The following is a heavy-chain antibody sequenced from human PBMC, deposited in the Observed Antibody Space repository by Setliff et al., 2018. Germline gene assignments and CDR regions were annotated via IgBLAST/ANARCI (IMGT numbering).Heavy chain of an antibody. CDR3: ARAPGTVVVPASRSAFDI. J-gene: IGHJ3*02. Sequence: ASVKVSCKASGYSFINYGITWVRQAPGQGLEWMGWISPYKSDTNYAQKFQGRVSMTTDTSTSTAYMEVRSLRSDDTAVYYCARAPGTVVVPASRSAFDIWGQGTMVTVSS. D-gene: IGHD2-2*01. V-gene: IGHV1-18*01. CDR1: GYSFINYG. CDR2: ISPYKSDT.